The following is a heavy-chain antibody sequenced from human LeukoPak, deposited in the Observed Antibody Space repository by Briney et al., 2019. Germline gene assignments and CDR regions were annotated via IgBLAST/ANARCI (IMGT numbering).Heavy chain of an antibody. CDR3: ARADMITFGGAFGY. J-gene: IGHJ4*02. CDR2: IYYSGST. V-gene: IGHV4-31*03. D-gene: IGHD3-16*01. CDR1: GGSISSGGYY. Sequence: SETLSLTCTVSGGSISSGGYYWSCIRQHPGKGLEWIGYIYYSGSTYYNPSLKSRVTISVDTSKNQFSLKVSSVTAADTAVYYCARADMITFGGAFGYWGQGTLVTVSS.